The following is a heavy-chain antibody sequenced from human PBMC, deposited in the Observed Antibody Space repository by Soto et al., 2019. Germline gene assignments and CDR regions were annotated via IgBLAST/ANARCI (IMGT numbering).Heavy chain of an antibody. D-gene: IGHD2-2*01. J-gene: IGHJ4*02. CDR2: IWYDGSNK. Sequence: QVQLVESGGGVVQPGRSLRLSCAASGFTFSSYGMHWVRQAPGKGLEWVAVIWYDGSNKYYADSVKGRFTISRDNSKNTLYLQMNSLRAEDTAVYYCARDRSGANLPIFDYWGQGTLVTVSS. CDR1: GFTFSSYG. V-gene: IGHV3-33*01. CDR3: ARDRSGANLPIFDY.